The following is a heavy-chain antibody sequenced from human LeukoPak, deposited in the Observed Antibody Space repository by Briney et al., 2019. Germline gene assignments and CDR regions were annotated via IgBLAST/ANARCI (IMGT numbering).Heavy chain of an antibody. V-gene: IGHV4-34*01. CDR3: ARVTRGWYDLFDY. CDR2: INHRGST. D-gene: IGHD6-19*01. Sequence: SETLSLTCAVYGGSFSGYYWSWIRQPPGKGLEWIGEINHRGSTNYNPSLKSRVTISVDTSKNQFSLKLSSVTAADTAVYYCARVTRGWYDLFDYWGQGTLVTVSS. J-gene: IGHJ4*02. CDR1: GGSFSGYY.